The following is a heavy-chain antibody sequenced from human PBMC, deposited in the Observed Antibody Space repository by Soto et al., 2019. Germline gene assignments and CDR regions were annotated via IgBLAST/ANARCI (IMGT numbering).Heavy chain of an antibody. J-gene: IGHJ4*02. Sequence: QVQLQESGPGLVKPSQTLSLTCTVSGGSISSGDYYWSWIRQPPGKGLEWIGYIYYRGSTYYNPSLKGRVTISVDTSKIQCSLKLSSVTAADTAVYYCARWAYSSSPSVFHFDYWGQGTLVTVSS. CDR3: ARWAYSSSPSVFHFDY. CDR1: GGSISSGDYY. D-gene: IGHD6-6*01. CDR2: IYYRGST. V-gene: IGHV4-30-4*01.